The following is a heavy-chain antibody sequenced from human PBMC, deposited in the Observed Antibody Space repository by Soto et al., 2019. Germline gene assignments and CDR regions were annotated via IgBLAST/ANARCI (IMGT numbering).Heavy chain of an antibody. V-gene: IGHV3-15*01. CDR2: IKNRADGGAA. D-gene: IGHD4-17*01. CDR1: GITFINAW. CDR3: TTDPGDYEDF. J-gene: IGHJ4*02. Sequence: EVQLVEAGGDLVKPGGCLRLSCAASGITFINAWMSWVRQAPGKGLEWVGRIKNRADGGAADYAAPVRGRFTISRDDSKNTLFLQMTSLEAEDTAVDYCTTDPGDYEDFWGQGTLVTVSS.